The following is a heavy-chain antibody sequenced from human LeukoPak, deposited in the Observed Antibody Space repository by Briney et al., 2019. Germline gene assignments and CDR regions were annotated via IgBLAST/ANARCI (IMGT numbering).Heavy chain of an antibody. J-gene: IGHJ4*02. Sequence: GGSLRLSCAASGFTFSSYEMNWVRQAPGTGLEWVSSISGNGVTTYYADSVKGRFTISRDNSKNTVYVQMNSLRDEDTAVYYCGRGRLYGSGTYYVFDYWGRGTLVTVSS. V-gene: IGHV3-23*01. D-gene: IGHD3-10*01. CDR3: GRGRLYGSGTYYVFDY. CDR1: GFTFSSYE. CDR2: ISGNGVTT.